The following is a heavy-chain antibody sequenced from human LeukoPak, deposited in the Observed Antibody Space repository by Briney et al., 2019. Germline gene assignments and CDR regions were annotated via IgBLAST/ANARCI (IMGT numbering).Heavy chain of an antibody. CDR1: GYTFTSYG. V-gene: IGHV1-18*01. J-gene: IGHJ4*02. Sequence: SVKVSCKASGYTFTSYGISWVRQAPGQGLEWMGWISAYNGNTNYAQRLQGRVTITTDTSTSTAYMDRRRLRSDDTAVYYCARDQIVLMVYGTDYYFDYWGQGTLVTVSS. CDR3: ARDQIVLMVYGTDYYFDY. CDR2: ISAYNGNT. D-gene: IGHD2-8*01.